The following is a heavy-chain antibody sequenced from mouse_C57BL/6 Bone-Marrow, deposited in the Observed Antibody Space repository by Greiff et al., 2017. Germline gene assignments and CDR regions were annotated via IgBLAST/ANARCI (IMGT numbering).Heavy chain of an antibody. J-gene: IGHJ3*01. CDR1: GYTFTSYG. D-gene: IGHD1-1*01. Sequence: QVQLQQSGAELARPGASVKLSCKASGYTFTSYGISWVKQRTGQGLEWIGEIYPRSGNTYYNEKFKGKATLTADKSSSTAYIELRSLTSEDSAVYFCARPNYGSSRAWFAYWGQGTLVTVSA. V-gene: IGHV1-81*01. CDR2: IYPRSGNT. CDR3: ARPNYGSSRAWFAY.